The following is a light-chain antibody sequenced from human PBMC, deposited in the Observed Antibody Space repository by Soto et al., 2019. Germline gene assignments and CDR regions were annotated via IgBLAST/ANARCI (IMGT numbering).Light chain of an antibody. CDR2: DAS. J-gene: IGKJ5*01. CDR3: QQRSN. Sequence: EIVLTQSPATLSLSPGARATLSCRASQSVSSYLAWYQQKPGQAPRLLIYDASNRATGIPARFSGSGSGKDFTLTISSREPEDFAVYYCQQRSNFGQGTRLE. CDR1: QSVSSY. V-gene: IGKV3-11*01.